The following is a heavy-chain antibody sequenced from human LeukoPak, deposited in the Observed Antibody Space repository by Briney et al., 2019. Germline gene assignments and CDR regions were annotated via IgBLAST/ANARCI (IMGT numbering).Heavy chain of an antibody. V-gene: IGHV4-39*07. CDR1: GGSVSISSYY. CDR3: ASSSPANYWYFDL. J-gene: IGHJ2*01. Sequence: SETLSLTCTVSGGSVSISSYYWGWIRQPPGKGLEWIGSIYYSGNTYYNPALKSRVTISVDTSKNQFSLKLSSVTAADTATYYCASSSPANYWYFDLWGRGTLVAVSS. CDR2: IYYSGNT.